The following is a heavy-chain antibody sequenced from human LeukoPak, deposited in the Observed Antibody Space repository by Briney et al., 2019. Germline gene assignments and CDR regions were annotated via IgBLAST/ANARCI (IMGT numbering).Heavy chain of an antibody. D-gene: IGHD2-15*01. J-gene: IGHJ3*02. CDR2: INPSGGST. CDR1: GYTFTSYY. Sequence: GASVKVSCKASGYTFTSYYMHWVRQAPGQGPEWMGIINPSGGSTSYAQKFQGRVTMTRDTSTSTVYMELSSLRSEDTAVYYCARDPLNVVVVAATRRGRAFDIWGQGTMVTVSS. V-gene: IGHV1-46*01. CDR3: ARDPLNVVVVAATRRGRAFDI.